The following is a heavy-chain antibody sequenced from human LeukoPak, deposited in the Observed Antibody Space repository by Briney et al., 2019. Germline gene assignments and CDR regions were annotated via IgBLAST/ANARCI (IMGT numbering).Heavy chain of an antibody. CDR3: ARGKEDIVVVPAKVWFDP. J-gene: IGHJ5*02. Sequence: SETLSLTCAVYGGSFSGYYWSWIRQPPGKGLEWIGEINHSGSTNYNPSLKSRVTISVDTSKNQFSLKLSSVTAADTAVYYCARGKEDIVVVPAKVWFDPWGQGTLVTVSS. CDR2: INHSGST. CDR1: GGSFSGYY. D-gene: IGHD2-2*01. V-gene: IGHV4-34*01.